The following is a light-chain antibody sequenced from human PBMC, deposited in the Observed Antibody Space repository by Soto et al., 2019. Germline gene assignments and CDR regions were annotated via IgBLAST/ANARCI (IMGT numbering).Light chain of an antibody. CDR2: LGS. Sequence: DIVMTQSPLSLPVTPGEPASISCKSSQSLLHSNGRNYLDWYLQKPGQSPQLLISLGSNRASGVPDRFSGSGSGTDFTLKISRVEAEDVGVYYCMQALQTPRTFGQGTKVEIK. CDR3: MQALQTPRT. V-gene: IGKV2-28*01. J-gene: IGKJ1*01. CDR1: QSLLHSNGRNY.